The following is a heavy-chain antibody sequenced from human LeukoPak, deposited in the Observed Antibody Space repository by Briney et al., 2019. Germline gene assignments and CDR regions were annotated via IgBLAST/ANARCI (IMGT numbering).Heavy chain of an antibody. V-gene: IGHV4-39*07. J-gene: IGHJ4*02. CDR3: VRANPWDLTYYFDY. Sequence: SETLSLTCTVSGGSISSSSYYWGWIRQPPGKGLEWIGSIYYSGSTYYNQSPKSRVTISVDTSKNQFSLRLTSVTAADTAVYYCVRANPWDLTYYFDYWGQGTLVTVSS. CDR1: GGSISSSSYY. D-gene: IGHD1-14*01. CDR2: IYYSGST.